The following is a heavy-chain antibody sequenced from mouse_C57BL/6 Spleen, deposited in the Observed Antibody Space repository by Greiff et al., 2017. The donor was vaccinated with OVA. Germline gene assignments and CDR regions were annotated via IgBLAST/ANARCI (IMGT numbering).Heavy chain of an antibody. CDR3: ARRGGWFQSYWYFDV. J-gene: IGHJ1*03. CDR1: GYTFTDYY. Sequence: QVHVKQSGPELVKPGASVKISCKASGYTFTDYYINWVKQRPGQGLEWIGWIFPGSGSTYYNEKFKGKATLTVDKSSSTAYMLLSSLTSEDSAVYFCARRGGWFQSYWYFDVWGTGTTVTVSS. V-gene: IGHV1-75*01. CDR2: IFPGSGST. D-gene: IGHD2-3*01.